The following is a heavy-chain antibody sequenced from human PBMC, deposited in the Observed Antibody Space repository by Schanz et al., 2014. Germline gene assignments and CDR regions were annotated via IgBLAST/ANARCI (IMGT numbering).Heavy chain of an antibody. Sequence: VQLQESGPGLVKPSETLSLTCSVSGGDIGNYYWSWIRQPPGKGLEWIGYIHQSGGTNYNPSLKSRVTILVDTPKNQFPLRLPSLTAADTAVYYCAKFLYDDPSWGQGTLVTVSS. J-gene: IGHJ5*02. CDR3: AKFLYDDPS. D-gene: IGHD3-3*01. CDR1: GGDIGNYY. V-gene: IGHV4-59*08. CDR2: IHQSGGT.